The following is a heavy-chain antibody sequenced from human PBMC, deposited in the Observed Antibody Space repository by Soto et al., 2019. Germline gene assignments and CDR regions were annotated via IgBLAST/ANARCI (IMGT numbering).Heavy chain of an antibody. V-gene: IGHV4-30-2*01. J-gene: IGHJ5*02. Sequence: SETLSLTCAVSGASISSYYWSWIRQPPGKGLEWIGYIYHSGSTYYNPSLKSRVTISVDRSKNQFSPKLSSVTAADTAVYYCARVPGPWGQGTLVTVSS. CDR2: IYHSGST. CDR1: GASISSYY. CDR3: ARVPGP. D-gene: IGHD7-27*01.